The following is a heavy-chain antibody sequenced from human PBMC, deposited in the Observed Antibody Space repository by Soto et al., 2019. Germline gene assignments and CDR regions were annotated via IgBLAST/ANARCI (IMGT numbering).Heavy chain of an antibody. V-gene: IGHV4-31*03. CDR1: GGSISSGGYY. CDR3: ARGGTMVRGVTSMDV. CDR2: IYYSGST. Sequence: PSETLSLTCTVSGGSISSGGYYWSWIRQHPGKGLEWIGYIYYSGSTYYNPSLKSRVTISVDTSKNQFSLKLSFVTAADTAVYYCARGGTMVRGVTSMDVWGQGTTVTVSS. J-gene: IGHJ6*02. D-gene: IGHD3-10*01.